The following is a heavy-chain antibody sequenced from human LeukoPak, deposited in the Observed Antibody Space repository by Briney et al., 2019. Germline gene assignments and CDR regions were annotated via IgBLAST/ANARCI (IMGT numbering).Heavy chain of an antibody. CDR2: IYYSGST. D-gene: IGHD3-22*01. CDR3: ASNPVPNYYDSSGYPEYFQH. Sequence: SETLSLTCGVSGGSISSGGFSWSWIRQHPGKGLEWIGYIYYSGSTYYNPSLKSRVTISVDTFKNQFSLKLSSVTAADTAVYYCASNPVPNYYDSSGYPEYFQHWGQGTLVTVSS. V-gene: IGHV4-31*11. CDR1: GGSISSGGFS. J-gene: IGHJ1*01.